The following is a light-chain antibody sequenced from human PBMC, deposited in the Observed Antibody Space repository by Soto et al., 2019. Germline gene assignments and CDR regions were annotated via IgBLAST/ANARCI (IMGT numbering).Light chain of an antibody. J-gene: IGLJ1*01. CDR2: EVV. CDR3: KSYAGSNTDV. CDR1: KSDIGVYDF. Sequence: QSALTQPPSASGSPGQSVTISCTGTKSDIGVYDFVSWYQHHPGKAPRLIIYEVVQRPSGVPDRFSGSKSGNTASLTVSVLQAADEADYFCKSYAGSNTDVFGSGTKLTVL. V-gene: IGLV2-8*01.